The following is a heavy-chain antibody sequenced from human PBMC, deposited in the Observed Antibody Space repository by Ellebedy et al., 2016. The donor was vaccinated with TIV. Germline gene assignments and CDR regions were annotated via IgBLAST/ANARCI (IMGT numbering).Heavy chain of an antibody. Sequence: ASVQVSCXTSAGTFSSYAFSWVRQAPGQGLEWVGGIIGMFGTTTYAQKFQGRITVSADESTSTAYMELTSLRSDDTAVYYCARAHTYYFYYMGVWGKGTTVTVSS. V-gene: IGHV1-69*13. CDR1: AGTFSSYA. J-gene: IGHJ6*03. CDR3: ARAHTYYFYYMGV. CDR2: IIGMFGTT.